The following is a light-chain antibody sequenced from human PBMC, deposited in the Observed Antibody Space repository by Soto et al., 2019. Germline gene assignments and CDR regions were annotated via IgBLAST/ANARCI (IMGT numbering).Light chain of an antibody. Sequence: IQMTQSPSSLSAFVGDGDTITCQAGQDITNYLNWYQQKSGKAPKLLIYDASDLETGVPSRFSGSGSGTDFTFTISSLQPEDIATYYCQQYDNLPLTFGGGTKVDI. CDR1: QDITNY. CDR3: QQYDNLPLT. V-gene: IGKV1-33*01. J-gene: IGKJ4*01. CDR2: DAS.